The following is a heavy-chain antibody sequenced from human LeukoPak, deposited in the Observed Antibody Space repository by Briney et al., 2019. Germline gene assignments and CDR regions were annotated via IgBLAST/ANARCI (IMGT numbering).Heavy chain of an antibody. CDR2: IIPIFGTA. CDR1: GGTFSSYA. CDR3: ARGQLETDYYYYYMDV. J-gene: IGHJ6*03. D-gene: IGHD2-2*01. V-gene: IGHV1-69*05. Sequence: SVKVSCKASGGTFSSYAISWVRQAPGQGLEWMGGIIPIFGTANYAQKFQGRVTITTDDSTSTAYMELSSLRSEDTAVYYCARGQLETDYYYYYMDVWGKGTTVTVSS.